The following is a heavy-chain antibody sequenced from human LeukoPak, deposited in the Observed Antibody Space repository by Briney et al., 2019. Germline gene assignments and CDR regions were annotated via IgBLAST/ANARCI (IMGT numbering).Heavy chain of an antibody. J-gene: IGHJ1*01. CDR1: GGSISSSNYY. V-gene: IGHV4-39*01. Sequence: SETLSLTCTVSGGSISSSNYYWGWVRQPPGKGLEWIGSIYYSGTTFYKPALKSRVTISVDTSKNQFSLKLSSVTAADAAIYYCAGEITSSCHHWGQGTLVTVSS. CDR2: IYYSGTT. CDR3: AGEITSSCHH. D-gene: IGHD1-14*01.